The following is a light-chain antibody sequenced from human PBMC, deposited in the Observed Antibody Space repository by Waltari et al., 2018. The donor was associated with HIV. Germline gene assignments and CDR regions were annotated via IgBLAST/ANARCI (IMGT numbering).Light chain of an antibody. CDR2: WAS. V-gene: IGKV4-1*01. Sequence: DLVMTQSPDSLPVSLGERAPIHCQSSQSLLYSSNNKNYLAWYQKKPRQPPKLLIYWASTRESGVPDRFSGGGSGTNFTLAISSLQAEDVAVYYCQQYYIVPLTFGGGTRVEIK. J-gene: IGKJ4*01. CDR1: QSLLYSSNNKNY. CDR3: QQYYIVPLT.